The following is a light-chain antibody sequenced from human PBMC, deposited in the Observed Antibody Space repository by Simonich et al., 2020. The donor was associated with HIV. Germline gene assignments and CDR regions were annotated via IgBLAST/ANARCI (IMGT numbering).Light chain of an antibody. V-gene: IGKV3D-20*01. J-gene: IGKJ1*01. Sequence: EIVLTHSPGTLSLSPGERATPSCRTSESVNSNSLAWYQQKPGLAPRLLIIDKSSRATGIPDRFSGSGSGTDFTLSISRLEPEDFAVYYCQQYGSSAWTFGQGTKVEIK. CDR2: DKS. CDR3: QQYGSSAWT. CDR1: ESVNSNS.